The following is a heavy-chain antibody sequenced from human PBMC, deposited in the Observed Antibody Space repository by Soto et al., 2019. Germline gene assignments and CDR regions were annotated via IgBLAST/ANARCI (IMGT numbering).Heavy chain of an antibody. J-gene: IGHJ5*02. CDR1: GFTFSNFA. CDR3: AKSSRQYASGIQAFFDP. V-gene: IGHV3-23*01. D-gene: IGHD3-10*01. CDR2: ISGTDDYT. Sequence: PGGSLRFSCAASGFTFSNFAMTWVRQAPGEGLEWVSSISGTDDYTYYADSVKGRFTISRDNALNTLFLHMNNLRAGDTAVYYCAKSSRQYASGIQAFFDPWGRGTLVTVSS.